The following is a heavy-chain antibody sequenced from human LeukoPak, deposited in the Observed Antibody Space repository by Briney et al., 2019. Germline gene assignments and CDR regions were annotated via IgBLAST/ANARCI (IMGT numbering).Heavy chain of an antibody. CDR1: GFTFSSYA. CDR2: ISYDGSNK. D-gene: IGHD2-15*01. V-gene: IGHV3-30-3*01. Sequence: GGSLRLSCAASGFTFSSYAMHWVRQAPGKGLEWVAVISYDGSNKYYADSVKGRFTISRDNSKNTLYLQMNSLRAEDTAVYYCAKGYCSGGSCHFDYWGQGTLVTVSS. J-gene: IGHJ4*02. CDR3: AKGYCSGGSCHFDY.